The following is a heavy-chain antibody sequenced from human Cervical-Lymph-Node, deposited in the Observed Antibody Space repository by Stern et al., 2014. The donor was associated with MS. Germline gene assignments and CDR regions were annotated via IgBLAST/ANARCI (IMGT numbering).Heavy chain of an antibody. Sequence: QMQLVQSGAEVKKPGASVKVSCKASGYTFTSYGISWVRQAPGQGLEWMGWISAYNGNTNYAQKLQGRVTMTTDTSTSTAYMELRSLRSDDTAVYYCARITYYYDSSGYPDYWGQGTLVTVSS. CDR2: ISAYNGNT. J-gene: IGHJ4*02. CDR1: GYTFTSYG. D-gene: IGHD3-22*01. V-gene: IGHV1-18*04. CDR3: ARITYYYDSSGYPDY.